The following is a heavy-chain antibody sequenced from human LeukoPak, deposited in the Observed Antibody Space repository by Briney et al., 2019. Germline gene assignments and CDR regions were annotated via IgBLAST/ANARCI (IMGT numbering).Heavy chain of an antibody. V-gene: IGHV3-23*01. J-gene: IGHJ4*02. CDR3: ARDYADYVGYFFFDY. CDR1: GFTFSSYA. Sequence: GGSLRLSCAASGFTFSSYAMSWVRQAPGKGLEWVSGISGSGGSTYYAESAKGRFTISRDNSQNTLYLQMNSLRAEDTAVYYCARDYADYVGYFFFDYWGQGTLVTVSS. CDR2: ISGSGGST. D-gene: IGHD4-17*01.